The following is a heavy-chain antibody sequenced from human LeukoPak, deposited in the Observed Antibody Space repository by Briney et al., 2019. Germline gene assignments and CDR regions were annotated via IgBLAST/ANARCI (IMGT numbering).Heavy chain of an antibody. CDR2: INWNGGST. CDR1: GFTFDDYG. V-gene: IGHV3-20*04. J-gene: IGHJ4*02. D-gene: IGHD5-24*01. Sequence: PGGSLRLSCAASGFTFDDYGMSWVRQAPGKGLEWVSGINWNGGSTGYADSVKGRFTISRDNAKNSLYLQMNSLRAEDTAVYYCARGALKLDGYPFDYWGQGTLVTVSS. CDR3: ARGALKLDGYPFDY.